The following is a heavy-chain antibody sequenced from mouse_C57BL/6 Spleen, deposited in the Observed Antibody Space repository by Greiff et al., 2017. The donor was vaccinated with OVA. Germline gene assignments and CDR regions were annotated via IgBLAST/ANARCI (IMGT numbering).Heavy chain of an antibody. V-gene: IGHV1-72*01. CDR2: IDPNSGGT. J-gene: IGHJ2*01. CDR3: ARSGGTVVARAHTFDY. Sequence: QVQLQQPGAELVKPGASVKLSCKASGYTFTSYWMHWVKQRPGRGLEWIGRIDPNSGGTKYNEKFKSKATLTVDKPSSTAYMQLSSLTSEDSAVYYCARSGGTVVARAHTFDYWGQGTTLTVSS. D-gene: IGHD1-1*01. CDR1: GYTFTSYW.